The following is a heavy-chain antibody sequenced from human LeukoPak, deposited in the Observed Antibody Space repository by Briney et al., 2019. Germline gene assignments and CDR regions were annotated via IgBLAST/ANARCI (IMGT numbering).Heavy chain of an antibody. CDR2: IYYSGST. V-gene: IGHV4-59*01. CDR1: GGSISSYY. D-gene: IGHD3-22*01. CDR3: ARVDSSGYYPKVDY. J-gene: IGHJ4*02. Sequence: PSETLSLTCTVSGGSISSYYWSWIRQPPGKGLEWIGYIYYSGSTNYNPSLKSRVTISVETSKNQFSLKLSSVTAADTAVYYCARVDSSGYYPKVDYWGQGTLVTVSS.